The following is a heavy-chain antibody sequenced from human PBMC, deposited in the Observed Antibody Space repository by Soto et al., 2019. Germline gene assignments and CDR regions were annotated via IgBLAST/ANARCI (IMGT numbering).Heavy chain of an antibody. CDR2: IVPMLGTP. D-gene: IGHD1-26*01. V-gene: IGHV1-69*01. CDR3: ARNVTYSSSLSQYSGMDV. J-gene: IGHJ6*02. Sequence: QVQLVQSGAEVKEPGSSVRVSCKASGGTFDNFIMNWVRQTPGRGLEWMGGIVPMLGTPTYAEKFKGRVTISATGSTSTMYMEVTCLRSEDTAIYYCARNVTYSSSLSQYSGMDVWGQGTTVTVSS. CDR1: GGTFDNFI.